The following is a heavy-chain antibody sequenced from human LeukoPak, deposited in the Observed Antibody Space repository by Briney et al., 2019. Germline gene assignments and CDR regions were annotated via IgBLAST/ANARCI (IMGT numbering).Heavy chain of an antibody. D-gene: IGHD1-26*01. V-gene: IGHV3-53*01. J-gene: IGHJ4*02. CDR2: IYSGGST. Sequence: GGSLRLSCAASGFTVSSNYMSWVRQAPGKGLEWVSVIYSGGSTYYADSVEGRFTISRDNSKNTLYLQMNSLRAEDTAVYYCARDPGKVGAANRGSYWGQGILVTVSS. CDR3: ARDPGKVGAANRGSY. CDR1: GFTVSSNY.